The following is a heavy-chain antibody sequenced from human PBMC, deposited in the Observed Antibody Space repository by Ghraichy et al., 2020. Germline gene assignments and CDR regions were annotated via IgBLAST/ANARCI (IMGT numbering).Heavy chain of an antibody. J-gene: IGHJ6*03. Sequence: SETLSLTCAVSGGSISSGGYSWSWIRQPPGKGLEWIGYIYYSGSTYYNPSLKSRVTISVDTSKNQFSLKLSSVTAADTAVYYCASHGYCSSTSCYYGYINYMDVWVKGTTVTVSS. V-gene: IGHV4-30-4*07. CDR2: IYYSGST. CDR3: ASHGYCSSTSCYYGYINYMDV. CDR1: GGSISSGGYS. D-gene: IGHD2-2*01.